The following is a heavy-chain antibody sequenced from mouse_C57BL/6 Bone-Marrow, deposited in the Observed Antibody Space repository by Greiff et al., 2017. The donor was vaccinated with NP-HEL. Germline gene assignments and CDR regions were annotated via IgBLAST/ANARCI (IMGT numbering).Heavy chain of an antibody. CDR3: ARSCNYWYFDV. CDR1: GYTFTSYT. J-gene: IGHJ1*03. CDR2: INPSSGYT. V-gene: IGHV1-4*01. Sequence: VQLQESGAELARPGASVKMSCKASGYTFTSYTMHWVKQRPGPGLEWIGYINPSSGYTKYNQKFKDKATLTADKSSSTAYMQLSSLTSEDSAVYYCARSCNYWYFDVWGTGTTVTVSS.